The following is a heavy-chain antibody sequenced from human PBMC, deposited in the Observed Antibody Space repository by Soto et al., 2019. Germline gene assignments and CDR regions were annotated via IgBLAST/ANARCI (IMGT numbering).Heavy chain of an antibody. Sequence: QVQLVQSGAEVKKPGASVKVSCKASGYTFTSYDINWVRQATGQGLEWMGWMNPNSGNTGYAQKFQGRVTMTRKTSISTAYMELSSLRSEDSAVYYCARGDIVVIPAVSAYYYYYYMDVWGKGTTVTVSS. J-gene: IGHJ6*03. CDR2: MNPNSGNT. D-gene: IGHD2-2*01. CDR1: GYTFTSYD. V-gene: IGHV1-8*01. CDR3: ARGDIVVIPAVSAYYYYYYMDV.